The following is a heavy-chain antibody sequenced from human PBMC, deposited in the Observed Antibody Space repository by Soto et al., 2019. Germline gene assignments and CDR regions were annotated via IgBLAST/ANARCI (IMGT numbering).Heavy chain of an antibody. D-gene: IGHD2-2*01. V-gene: IGHV1-18*01. CDR3: ARVVPGAEAWFGR. CDR1: GYTFSNYG. CDR2: ISLYSDGT. Sequence: QVQLVQSGGEVKRPGASVKVSCKTSGYTFSNYGITWVRQAPGQPLEWLGRISLYSDGTNYAQKFQGSVSMTTDTSTTTAYMELRSLRSGDTAVYYCARVVPGAEAWFGRCGQGSMVTVSS. J-gene: IGHJ5*02.